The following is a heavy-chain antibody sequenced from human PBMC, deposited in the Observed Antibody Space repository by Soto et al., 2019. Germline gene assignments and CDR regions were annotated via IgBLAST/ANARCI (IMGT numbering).Heavy chain of an antibody. D-gene: IGHD3-9*01. CDR1: GFPLSDHW. V-gene: IGHV3-74*03. CDR3: TKTSVDNSWPYFHA. CDR2: LNGDGSTS. Sequence: PGGALRLSCAVSGFPLSDHWIHWVRQAPGKGLMWVARLNGDGSTSTYAAAVRDRVTVSRDDSKDTVYLQLSSLRAEDTAVYYCTKTSVDNSWPYFHAWGQGTKVTVSS. J-gene: IGHJ5*02.